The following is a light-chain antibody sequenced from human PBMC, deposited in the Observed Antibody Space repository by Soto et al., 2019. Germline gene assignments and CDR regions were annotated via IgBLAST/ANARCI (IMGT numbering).Light chain of an antibody. CDR2: DAS. J-gene: IGKJ4*01. V-gene: IGKV1-13*02. Sequence: IQLTQSPSSLSASVGDRVTITCRASPGISNTLTWYQQKPGKPPKLLIYDASSLESGVPSRFSGSGSGTDFTLTISALQPEDFATYYCQQVNSYPLTFGGGTEVYIK. CDR3: QQVNSYPLT. CDR1: PGISNT.